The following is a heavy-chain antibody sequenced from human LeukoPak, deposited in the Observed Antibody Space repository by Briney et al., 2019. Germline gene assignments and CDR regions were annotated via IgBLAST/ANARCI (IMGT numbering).Heavy chain of an antibody. Sequence: SETLSLTCAVSGGSISSSNWWSWVRQPPGKGLEWIGEIYHSGSTNYNPSLKSRVTISVDKSKNQFSLKLSSVTAADTALYYCAKDIGPYGSFFDYWGQGTLVTVSS. D-gene: IGHD3-10*01. CDR2: IYHSGST. CDR3: AKDIGPYGSFFDY. J-gene: IGHJ4*02. V-gene: IGHV4-4*02. CDR1: GGSISSSNW.